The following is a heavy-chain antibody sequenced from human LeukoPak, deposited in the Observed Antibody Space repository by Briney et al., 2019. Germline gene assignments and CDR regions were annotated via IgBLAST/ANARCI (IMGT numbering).Heavy chain of an antibody. CDR1: GFTFSSYA. V-gene: IGHV3-23*01. J-gene: IGHJ6*04. CDR3: ASRGRAYYDSFRDGPDV. CDR2: ISGSGGST. Sequence: GGSLRLSCAASGFTFSSYAMSWVRQAPGKGLEWVSAISGSGGSTHYADSVKGRFTISRDNSKNTLYLQMNSLRAEDTAVYYCASRGRAYYDSFRDGPDVWGKGTTVTVSS. D-gene: IGHD3-22*01.